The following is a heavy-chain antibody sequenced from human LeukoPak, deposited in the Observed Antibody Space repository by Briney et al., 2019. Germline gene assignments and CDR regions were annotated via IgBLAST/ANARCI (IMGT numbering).Heavy chain of an antibody. D-gene: IGHD2-8*02. Sequence: SETLSLTCAVYGGSFSDHYWSWIRQPPGRGLEWIGEINHSGSTNYNPSLKSRVTTSVDTSKNQFSLKLSPVTAADTAVYYCARGSLLVFPYAFDIWGQGTMVTVSS. CDR1: GGSFSDHY. J-gene: IGHJ3*02. V-gene: IGHV4-34*01. CDR3: ARGSLLVFPYAFDI. CDR2: INHSGST.